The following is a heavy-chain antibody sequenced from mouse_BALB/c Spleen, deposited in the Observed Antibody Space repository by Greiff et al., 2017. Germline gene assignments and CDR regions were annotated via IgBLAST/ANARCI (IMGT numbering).Heavy chain of an antibody. CDR2: IDPANGNT. V-gene: IGHV14-3*02. Sequence: EVKLMESGAELVKPGASVKLSCTASGFNIKDTYMHWVKQRPEQGLEWIGRIDPANGNTKYDPKFQGKATITADTSSNTAYLQLSSLTSEDTAVYYCAPDYYGSSYFAYWGQGTLVTVSA. D-gene: IGHD1-1*01. CDR3: APDYYGSSYFAY. CDR1: GFNIKDTY. J-gene: IGHJ3*01.